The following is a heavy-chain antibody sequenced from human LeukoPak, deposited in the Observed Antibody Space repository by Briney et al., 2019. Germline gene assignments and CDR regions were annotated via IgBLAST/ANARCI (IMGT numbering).Heavy chain of an antibody. Sequence: GESLRLSCAASGFTVSNNYMTWVRQAPGKGLEWVSVIYRDGTTYYADSVKGRFTISRDNSKNTLYLQMNSLRAEDTAVYYCARVDLVVVAKAFDIWGQGTMVTVSS. CDR3: ARVDLVVVAKAFDI. CDR1: GFTVSNNY. V-gene: IGHV3-66*01. CDR2: IYRDGTT. D-gene: IGHD2-15*01. J-gene: IGHJ3*02.